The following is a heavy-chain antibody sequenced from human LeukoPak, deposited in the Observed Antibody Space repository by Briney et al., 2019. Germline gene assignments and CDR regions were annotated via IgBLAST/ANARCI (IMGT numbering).Heavy chain of an antibody. Sequence: ASVPVSCKAPGYTFTSYGISWVRQAPGQALAWMGWISAYNGNTNYAQKLQGRVTITTDTSTSTAYMELRSLRSDDTAVYYCARGPSELWPWGQGTMVTVSS. J-gene: IGHJ3*01. CDR3: ARGPSELWP. V-gene: IGHV1-18*01. CDR1: GYTFTSYG. D-gene: IGHD5-18*01. CDR2: ISAYNGNT.